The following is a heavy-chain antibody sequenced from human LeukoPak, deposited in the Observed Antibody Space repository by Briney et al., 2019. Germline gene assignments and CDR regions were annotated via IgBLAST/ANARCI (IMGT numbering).Heavy chain of an antibody. CDR1: GGSISSYY. Sequence: SETLSLTCTVSGGSISSYYWSWIRQPPGKGLEWIGYNYYSGSTNYNPSLKSRVTISVDTSKNQFSLKLSSVSAADTAVYYCASFIEYASSDAFDIWGQGTMVTVS. J-gene: IGHJ3*02. V-gene: IGHV4-59*08. CDR2: NYYSGST. CDR3: ASFIEYASSDAFDI. D-gene: IGHD6-6*01.